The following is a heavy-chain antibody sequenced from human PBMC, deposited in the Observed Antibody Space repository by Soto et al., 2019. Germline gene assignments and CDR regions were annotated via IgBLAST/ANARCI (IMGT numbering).Heavy chain of an antibody. D-gene: IGHD1-26*01. J-gene: IGHJ4*02. Sequence: QVQLVESGGGVVQPGRSLRLSCAASGFTFSSYGMHWVRQAPGKGLEWVAVIWYDGSNKYYADSVKGRFTISRDNSQNTLYRQMNSLRAADTAVYYCASGVGGSYNFDYWGQGTLVTVSS. V-gene: IGHV3-33*01. CDR3: ASGVGGSYNFDY. CDR2: IWYDGSNK. CDR1: GFTFSSYG.